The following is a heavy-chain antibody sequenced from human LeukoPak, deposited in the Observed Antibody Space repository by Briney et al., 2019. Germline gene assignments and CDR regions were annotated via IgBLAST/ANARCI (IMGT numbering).Heavy chain of an antibody. CDR3: ARGRREYYDSSGYLLDY. CDR2: INHSGST. Sequence: ASETLSLTCAVYGGSFSGYYWSWIRQPPGKRLEWIGEINHSGSTNYNPSLKSRVTISVDTSKNQFSLKLSSVTAADTAVYYCARGRREYYDSSGYLLDYWGQGTLVTVSS. V-gene: IGHV4-34*01. J-gene: IGHJ4*02. CDR1: GGSFSGYY. D-gene: IGHD3-22*01.